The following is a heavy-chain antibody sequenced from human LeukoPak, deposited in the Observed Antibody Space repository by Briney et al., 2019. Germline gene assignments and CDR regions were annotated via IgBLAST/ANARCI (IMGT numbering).Heavy chain of an antibody. CDR3: ARDRYYYDSSGSPAGY. V-gene: IGHV1-69*04. CDR1: GGTFSSYA. J-gene: IGHJ4*02. CDR2: IIPILGIA. Sequence: ASVEVSCKASGGTFSSYAISWVRQAPGQGLEWMGRIIPILGIANYAQKFQGRVTITADKSTSTAYMELSSLRSEDTAVYYCARDRYYYDSSGSPAGYWGQGTLVTVSS. D-gene: IGHD3-22*01.